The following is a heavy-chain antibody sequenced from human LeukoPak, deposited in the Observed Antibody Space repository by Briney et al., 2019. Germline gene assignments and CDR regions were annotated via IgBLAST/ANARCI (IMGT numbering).Heavy chain of an antibody. CDR1: GGSISSGSYY. D-gene: IGHD6-19*01. CDR2: IYTSGST. Sequence: SETLSLTCTVSGGSISSGSYYWSWIRQPAGKGLEWIGRIYTSGSTNYSPSLKSRVTISVDTSKNQFSLKLSSVTAADTAVYYCARGQWLADYYYYYYMDVWGKGTTVTISS. J-gene: IGHJ6*03. CDR3: ARGQWLADYYYYYYMDV. V-gene: IGHV4-61*02.